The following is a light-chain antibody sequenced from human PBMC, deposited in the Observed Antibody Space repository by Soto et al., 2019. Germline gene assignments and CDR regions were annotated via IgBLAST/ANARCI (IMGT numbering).Light chain of an antibody. CDR1: QYISNY. J-gene: IGKJ1*01. CDR2: GAS. Sequence: DLQMTQSPSSLSASVGDRVTITCRASQYISNYLNWYQQKPGKAPNLLISGASRLQSGVPSRFSGSGSETDFSLNIISLQPEDFASSYCQQSYNTPRTFGQGTKVEIK. V-gene: IGKV1-39*01. CDR3: QQSYNTPRT.